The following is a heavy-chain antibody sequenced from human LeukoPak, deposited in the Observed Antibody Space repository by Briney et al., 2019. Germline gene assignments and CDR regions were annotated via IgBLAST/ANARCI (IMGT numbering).Heavy chain of an antibody. V-gene: IGHV1-24*01. CDR2: FDPEDGDT. Sequence: SVTVSCTLSGYTLAELSIHWVRQVPGKGLEWMGGFDPEDGDTFFAQKFQGRVTMTEDTSTDTAYMELSSLRYEDTAVYYCATQDVDPTMGTGGYSDAFDVWGQGTLVTVSS. CDR3: ATQDVDPTMGTGGYSDAFDV. CDR1: GYTLAELS. D-gene: IGHD5-18*01. J-gene: IGHJ3*01.